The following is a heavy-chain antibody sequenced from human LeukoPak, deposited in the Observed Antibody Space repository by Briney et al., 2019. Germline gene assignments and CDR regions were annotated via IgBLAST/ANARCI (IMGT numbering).Heavy chain of an antibody. J-gene: IGHJ4*02. D-gene: IGHD1-26*01. CDR1: GFTFTSSA. V-gene: IGHV1-58*02. Sequence: ASVKVSCKASGFTFTSSAMQWVRQARGQRLEWIGWIVVGSGNTNYAQKFQERVTITRDMSTSTAYMELSSLRSEDTAVYYCAAEGIVGATDFDYWGQGTLVTVSS. CDR2: IVVGSGNT. CDR3: AAEGIVGATDFDY.